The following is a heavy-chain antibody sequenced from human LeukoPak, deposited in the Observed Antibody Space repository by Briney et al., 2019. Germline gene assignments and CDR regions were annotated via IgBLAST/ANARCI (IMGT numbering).Heavy chain of an antibody. CDR2: MNPNSGNT. CDR3: ARDHSGTNYVMD. Sequence: ASVKVSCKASGYTFTSFDINWVRQATGQGLEWMGWMNPNSGNTGYAQKFQGRVTMTRNTSISTAYMELSSLRSEDTAVYYCARDHSGTNYVMDWGQGTLATVSP. J-gene: IGHJ4*02. D-gene: IGHD4/OR15-4a*01. CDR1: GYTFTSFD. V-gene: IGHV1-8*01.